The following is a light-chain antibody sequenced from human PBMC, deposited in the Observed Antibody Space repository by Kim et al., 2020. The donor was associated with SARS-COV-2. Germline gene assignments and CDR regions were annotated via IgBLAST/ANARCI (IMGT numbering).Light chain of an antibody. CDR2: KAS. V-gene: IGKV1-5*03. CDR1: QNVNRW. J-gene: IGKJ4*01. Sequence: DIQMTQSPSTLSASVGDRVTITCRASQNVNRWLAWYQQKPGNAPKLLNFKASTLESGVPSRFSGSGSGTDFTLTISSLQPDDFATYYCQQYNTYLLTFGGGTKVDIK. CDR3: QQYNTYLLT.